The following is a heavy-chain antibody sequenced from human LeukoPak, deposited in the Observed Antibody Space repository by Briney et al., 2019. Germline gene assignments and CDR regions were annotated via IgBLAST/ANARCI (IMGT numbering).Heavy chain of an antibody. D-gene: IGHD6-19*01. CDR2: IIPIFGTA. J-gene: IGHJ2*01. Sequence: SVKVSCKASGGTFSSYAISWVRQAPGQGLEWMGGIIPIFGTANYAQKFQGRVTITADESTSTAYMELSSLRSEDTAVYYCARDGGTAVAGTKTRYFDLWGRGTLVTVSS. CDR3: ARDGGTAVAGTKTRYFDL. CDR1: GGTFSSYA. V-gene: IGHV1-69*01.